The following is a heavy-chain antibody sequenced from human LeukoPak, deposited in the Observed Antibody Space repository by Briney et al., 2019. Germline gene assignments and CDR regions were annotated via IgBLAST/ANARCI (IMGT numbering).Heavy chain of an antibody. CDR3: AREFFDYGDYGGGY. D-gene: IGHD4-17*01. J-gene: IGHJ4*02. CDR2: ISGSGGST. Sequence: GGSLRLSCAASGFTFSSYAMSWVRQAPGKGLEWVSAISGSGGSTYYAYSVKGRFTISRDNSKNTLYLQMNSLRAEDTAVYYCAREFFDYGDYGGGYWGQGTLVTVSS. V-gene: IGHV3-23*01. CDR1: GFTFSSYA.